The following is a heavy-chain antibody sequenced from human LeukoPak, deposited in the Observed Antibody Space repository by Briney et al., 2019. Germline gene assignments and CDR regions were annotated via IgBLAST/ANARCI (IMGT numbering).Heavy chain of an antibody. CDR2: IYTSGST. V-gene: IGHV4-61*02. Sequence: PSETLSLTCTVSGGSISSGSYYWSWIRQPAGKGLEWIGRIYTSGSTNYNPSLKSRVTISVDTSKNQFSLKLSSVTAADTAVYYCARSYNWNHHDAFDIWGQGTMVTVSS. CDR1: GGSISSGSYY. D-gene: IGHD1-14*01. CDR3: ARSYNWNHHDAFDI. J-gene: IGHJ3*02.